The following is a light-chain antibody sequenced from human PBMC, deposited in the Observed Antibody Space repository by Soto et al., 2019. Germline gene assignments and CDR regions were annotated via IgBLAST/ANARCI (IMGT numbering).Light chain of an antibody. CDR2: DVT. Sequence: QSVLTQPASVSGSPGQSITISCTGTSSDVGGFRYVSWYQQHPGKAPKLMIYDVTNRPSGVSNRFSGSKSGNTASLTISGLQAEDEADYYCNSYTSRSTVVFGGGTKLTVL. J-gene: IGLJ2*01. V-gene: IGLV2-14*03. CDR3: NSYTSRSTVV. CDR1: SSDVGGFRY.